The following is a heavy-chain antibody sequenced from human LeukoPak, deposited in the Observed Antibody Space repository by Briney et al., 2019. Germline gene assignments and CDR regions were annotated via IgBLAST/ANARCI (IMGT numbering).Heavy chain of an antibody. CDR2: FYVGGAT. D-gene: IGHD5-24*01. CDR3: ARGDGYNFFDY. Sequence: PGGSLRLSSAVSGFSVTNNYMSWVRQAPGKGLEWVSVFYVGGATYYAASVKGRFTISRDNSENTLYLQMKSLRAEDTAVYYCARGDGYNFFDYWGQGILVTVSS. V-gene: IGHV3-53*01. CDR1: GFSVTNNY. J-gene: IGHJ4*02.